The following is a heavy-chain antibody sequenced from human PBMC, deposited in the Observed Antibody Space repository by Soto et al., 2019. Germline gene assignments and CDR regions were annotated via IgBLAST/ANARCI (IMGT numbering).Heavy chain of an antibody. CDR1: GFSFSSYG. J-gene: IGHJ6*02. D-gene: IGHD5-18*01. CDR2: ISFDGSNK. CDR3: AKEAYSYGSSAPYYYYGMDV. V-gene: IGHV3-30*18. Sequence: VGSLRLSCAASGFSFSSYGMHWVRQAPGKGLEWVAVISFDGSNKNYADSMKGRFTISRDNSKNTLYLQMNSLRAEDTAVYYCAKEAYSYGSSAPYYYYGMDVWGQGTAVTAP.